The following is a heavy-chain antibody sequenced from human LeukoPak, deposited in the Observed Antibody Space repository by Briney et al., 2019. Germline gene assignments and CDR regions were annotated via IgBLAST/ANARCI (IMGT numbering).Heavy chain of an antibody. Sequence: GSLRLSCAASGFTFSNYWTHWVRQAPGKGLVWVSRINSDGSTTSYADSVKGRFTISRDNAKNTLYLQINSLRAEDTAVYYCARGGSYSLESYDHWGQGTLVTVSS. CDR3: ARGGSYSLESYDH. CDR2: INSDGSTT. CDR1: GFTFSNYW. V-gene: IGHV3-74*01. D-gene: IGHD1-26*01. J-gene: IGHJ4*02.